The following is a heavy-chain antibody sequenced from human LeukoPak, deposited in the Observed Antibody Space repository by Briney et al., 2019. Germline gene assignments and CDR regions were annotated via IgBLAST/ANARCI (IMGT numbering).Heavy chain of an antibody. D-gene: IGHD5-18*01. CDR3: ARDLGPRGYSYGVGYYFDY. CDR2: ITPIFGTA. V-gene: IGHV1-69*13. CDR1: GGAFSSYD. Sequence: SVKVSCKTSGGAFSSYDISWLRQAPGQGLEWMGGITPIFGTANYAQKFQGRVTITADESTSTAYMELSSLRSEDTAVYYCARDLGPRGYSYGVGYYFDYWGQGTLVTVSS. J-gene: IGHJ4*02.